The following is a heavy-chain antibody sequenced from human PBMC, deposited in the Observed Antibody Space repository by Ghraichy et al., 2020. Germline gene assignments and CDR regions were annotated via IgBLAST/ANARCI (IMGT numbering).Heavy chain of an antibody. D-gene: IGHD1-26*01. CDR1: GFTFSAYS. J-gene: IGHJ5*02. Sequence: GGSLRLSCAASGFTFSAYSMNWVRQAPGKGLEWVSSITSSSTFTYYADSVKGRFTISRDNAKSSLYLQMNSLRAEDTAVYYCARDPVGRSPNCFDPWRQG. CDR2: ITSSSTFT. V-gene: IGHV3-21*01. CDR3: ARDPVGRSPNCFDP.